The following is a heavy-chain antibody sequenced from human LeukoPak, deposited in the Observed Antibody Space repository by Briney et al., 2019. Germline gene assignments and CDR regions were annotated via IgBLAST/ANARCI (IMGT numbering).Heavy chain of an antibody. J-gene: IGHJ6*02. D-gene: IGHD3-3*01. CDR2: INHSGST. Sequence: SGTLSLTCAVYGGSFSGYYWSWIRQPPGKGLEWIGEINHSGSTNYNPSLKSRVTIPVDTSKNQFSLKLSSVTAADTAVYYCQLDFWSGYYALEYGMDVWGQGTTVTVSS. CDR1: GGSFSGYY. V-gene: IGHV4-34*01. CDR3: QLDFWSGYYALEYGMDV.